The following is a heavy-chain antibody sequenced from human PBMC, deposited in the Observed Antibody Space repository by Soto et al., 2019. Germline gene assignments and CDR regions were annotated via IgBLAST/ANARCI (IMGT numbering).Heavy chain of an antibody. J-gene: IGHJ4*02. Sequence: EVQLVESGGGLVQPGGSLRLSCAASGFTFSSYWMHWVRQAPEKGLVWVSRINSDGSSTSYADSVKGRFTISRDNDNNTLYLQMNSLRAEDTAVYYCVRTSLVVAAATREDYWGQGTLVTVSS. D-gene: IGHD2-15*01. CDR3: VRTSLVVAAATREDY. CDR1: GFTFSSYW. V-gene: IGHV3-74*01. CDR2: INSDGSST.